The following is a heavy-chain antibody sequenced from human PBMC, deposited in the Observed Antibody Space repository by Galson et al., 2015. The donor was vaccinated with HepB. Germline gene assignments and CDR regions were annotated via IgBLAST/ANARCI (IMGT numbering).Heavy chain of an antibody. CDR2: TCYRSKWYN. CDR1: GDSVSSHSAA. CDR3: GRDPSGSYWGRWFDL. V-gene: IGHV6-1*01. Sequence: CAISGDSVSSHSAAWNWIRQSPSRGLEWLGRTCYRSKWYNDYAESVKSRMTIKPDTSKNEFSLQLNSVTPEDTAVYYCGRDPSGSYWGRWFDLWGQGSPVTVSS. J-gene: IGHJ5*02. D-gene: IGHD1-26*01.